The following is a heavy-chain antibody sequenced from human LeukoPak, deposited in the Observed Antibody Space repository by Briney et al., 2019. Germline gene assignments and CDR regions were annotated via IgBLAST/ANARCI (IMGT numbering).Heavy chain of an antibody. CDR1: GYSISSGYY. CDR2: IYHSGST. CDR3: ARDGYNKGGDWFDP. V-gene: IGHV4-38-2*02. D-gene: IGHD5-24*01. Sequence: SETLSLTCTVSGYSISSGYYWGWIRQPPGKGLEWIGSIYHSGSTYYNPSLKSRVTISVDTSKNQFSLKLSSVTAADTAVYYCARDGYNKGGDWFDPWGQGTLVTVSS. J-gene: IGHJ5*02.